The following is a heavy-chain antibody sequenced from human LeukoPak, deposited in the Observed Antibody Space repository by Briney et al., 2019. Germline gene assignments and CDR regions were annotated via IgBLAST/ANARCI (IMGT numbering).Heavy chain of an antibody. CDR2: IINDGFTT. CDR3: AADGEYAFLV. J-gene: IGHJ3*01. Sequence: GGSLRLSCAASGLTFQNTWMHWIRQAPGEGLVWVSRIINDGFTTTYADSVKGRFTISRDNAKKTLYLQMNILRADDTAVYYCAADGEYAFLVWGQGTMVTVSS. V-gene: IGHV3-74*01. CDR1: GLTFQNTW. D-gene: IGHD5-24*01.